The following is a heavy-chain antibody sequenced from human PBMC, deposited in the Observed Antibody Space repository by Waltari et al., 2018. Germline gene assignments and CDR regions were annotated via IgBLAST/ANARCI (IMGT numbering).Heavy chain of an antibody. J-gene: IGHJ4*02. Sequence: QDHLVQSGPEVKRHGASVKVSCKRSGYPLTEFSIPWVRQAQGRGLDWVGGVNPGNGKTIYAHSLQGRVTMTEDTSTDTAYLELRGLKSDDTAVFYCATGPGATPLFSYWGQGTLVTVSS. CDR2: VNPGNGKT. CDR3: ATGPGATPLFSY. CDR1: GYPLTEFS. V-gene: IGHV1-24*01. D-gene: IGHD1-26*01.